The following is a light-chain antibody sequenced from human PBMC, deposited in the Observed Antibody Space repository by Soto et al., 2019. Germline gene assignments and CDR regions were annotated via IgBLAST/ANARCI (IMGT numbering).Light chain of an antibody. CDR2: DGS. V-gene: IGKV3-11*01. J-gene: IGKJ5*01. Sequence: EIVLTQSPATLSVSPGERVTLSCRASQNLHSFLNWYQQRPGQAPRPLIYDGSKRAAGVPDRISGDGSGTDYTLTISSLEPEDFAVYYCQQYNNWITFGQGTRLEIK. CDR1: QNLHSF. CDR3: QQYNNWIT.